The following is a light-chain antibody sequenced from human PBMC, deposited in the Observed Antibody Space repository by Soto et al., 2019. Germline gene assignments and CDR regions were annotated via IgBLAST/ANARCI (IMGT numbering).Light chain of an antibody. J-gene: IGKJ4*01. V-gene: IGKV3-11*01. CDR1: QNIGRY. CDR2: DFS. CDR3: QQRMSWPLT. Sequence: EIVLTQSPATLSLSPGERATLSCSASQNIGRYLAWYQQTPGQVPRLLIYDFSDRATGIPARFSGSGSGTDFTLTISSLEPEDFAVYFCQQRMSWPLTCGGGTKVESK.